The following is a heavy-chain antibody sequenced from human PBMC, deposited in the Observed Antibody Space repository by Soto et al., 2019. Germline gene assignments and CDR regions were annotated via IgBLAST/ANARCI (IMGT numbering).Heavy chain of an antibody. D-gene: IGHD2-2*02. CDR1: GFTFTDYC. V-gene: IGHV3-11*01. CDR3: ARDTQGGCSSTGCYNRPYYYYGMDV. J-gene: IGHJ6*02. CDR2: ISSSGSTI. Sequence: PGGSLRLSCAASGFTFTDYCMSWIRQAPGKGLEWVSSISSSGSTIYYADSVKGRFTISRDKAKNTLSLQMNSLRAEDTAVYYCARDTQGGCSSTGCYNRPYYYYGMDVWGQGTTVTVSS.